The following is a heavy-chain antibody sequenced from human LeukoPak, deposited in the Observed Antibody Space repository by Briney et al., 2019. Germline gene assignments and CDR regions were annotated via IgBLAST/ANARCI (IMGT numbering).Heavy chain of an antibody. CDR1: GFTFSDYY. J-gene: IGHJ6*04. D-gene: IGHD3-10*02. CDR3: AELGITMIGGV. V-gene: IGHV3-11*04. Sequence: KPGGSLRLSCAASGFTFSDYYMTWIRQALGKGLEWISYISSDGTTIYYADSVKGRFTISRDNAKNSLYLQMNSLRAEDTAVYYCAELGITMIGGVWGKGTTVTISS. CDR2: ISSDGTTI.